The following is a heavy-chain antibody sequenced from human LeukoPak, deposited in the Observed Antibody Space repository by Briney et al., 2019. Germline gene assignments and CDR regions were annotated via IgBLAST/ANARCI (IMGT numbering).Heavy chain of an antibody. CDR2: ISSSGSTI. D-gene: IGHD6-13*01. CDR1: GFTFSSYE. Sequence: GGSLRLSCAASGFTFSSYEMNWVRQAPGKGLEGVSYISSSGSTIYYADSVKGRFTISRDNAKNSLYLQMNSLRAEDTAVYYCARVKAALDAFDIWGQGTMVTVSS. J-gene: IGHJ3*02. CDR3: ARVKAALDAFDI. V-gene: IGHV3-48*03.